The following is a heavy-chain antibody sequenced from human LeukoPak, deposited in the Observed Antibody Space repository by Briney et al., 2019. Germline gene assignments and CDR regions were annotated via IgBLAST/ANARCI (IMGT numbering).Heavy chain of an antibody. J-gene: IGHJ5*02. D-gene: IGHD2-2*01. CDR2: TSAYNGNT. CDR3: ARAGYCSSTSCSYNWFDP. CDR1: GYTFTSYG. V-gene: IGHV1-18*01. Sequence: ASVKVSCKASGYTFTSYGISWVRQAPGQGLEWMGWTSAYNGNTNYAQKLQDRVTMTTDTSTSTAYMELRSLRSNDTAVYYCARAGYCSSTSCSYNWFDPWGQGTLVTVSS.